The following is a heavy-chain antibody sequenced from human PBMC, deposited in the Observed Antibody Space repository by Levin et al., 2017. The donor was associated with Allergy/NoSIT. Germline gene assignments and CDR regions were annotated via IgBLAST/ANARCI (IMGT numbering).Heavy chain of an antibody. CDR3: ARDESSSWYDSVLGWFDP. J-gene: IGHJ5*02. CDR2: ISAYNGNT. V-gene: IGHV1-18*01. D-gene: IGHD6-13*01. CDR1: GYTFTSYG. Sequence: GESLKISCKASGYTFTSYGISWVRQAPGQGLEWMGWISAYNGNTNYAQKLQGRVTMTTDTSTSTAYMELRSLRSDDTAVYYCARDESSSWYDSVLGWFDPWGQGTLVTVSS.